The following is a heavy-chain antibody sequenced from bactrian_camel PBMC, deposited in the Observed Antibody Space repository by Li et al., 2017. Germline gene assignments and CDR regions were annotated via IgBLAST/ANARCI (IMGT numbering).Heavy chain of an antibody. CDR3: AARAAYCRIDERDYTY. CDR1: GFTFSNYY. J-gene: IGHJ4*01. CDR2: ISVDGGNT. Sequence: HVQLVESGGGLVQPGGSLRLSCAASGFTFSNYYMTWVRQAPGKGLQRVSSISVDGGNTYYADSVKGRFTISQDSAKNMVHLQIDDLTPEDTAMYYCAARAAYCRIDERDYTYWGQGTQVTVS. V-gene: IGHV3-2*01. D-gene: IGHD2*01.